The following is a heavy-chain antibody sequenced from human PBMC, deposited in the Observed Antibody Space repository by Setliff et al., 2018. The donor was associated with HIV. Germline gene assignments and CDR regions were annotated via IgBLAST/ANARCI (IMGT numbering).Heavy chain of an antibody. CDR3: ARVPRTGPLDY. J-gene: IGHJ4*02. CDR2: ISVYNGNT. V-gene: IGHV1-18*01. Sequence: ASVKVSCKTSGYTFINYGIHWVRLAPGQGLEWMGWISVYNGNTNYAEKFQGRVTMTTDTSTSTAYMDLRSLRADDTALYYCARVPRTGPLDYWGQGTLVTSPQ. CDR1: GYTFINYG.